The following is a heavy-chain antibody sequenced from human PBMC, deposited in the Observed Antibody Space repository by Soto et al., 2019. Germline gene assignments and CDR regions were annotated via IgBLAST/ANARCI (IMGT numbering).Heavy chain of an antibody. V-gene: IGHV4-59*01. J-gene: IGHJ4*02. CDR3: AAVGGYYGDYPNFDY. Sequence: PSETLSLTCSVSGRSISPFYWGWIRQPPGKALEWVGSISYTGTTNCSPSLKSRVTMSVDTSRNHFSLKLTSVTAADTAVYYCAAVGGYYGDYPNFDYWGRGTRVTVSS. CDR2: ISYTGTT. D-gene: IGHD4-17*01. CDR1: GRSISPFY.